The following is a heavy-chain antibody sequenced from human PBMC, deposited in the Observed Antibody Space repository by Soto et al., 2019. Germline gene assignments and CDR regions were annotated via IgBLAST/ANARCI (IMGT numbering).Heavy chain of an antibody. V-gene: IGHV4-59*05. D-gene: IGHD3-3*01. J-gene: IGHJ5*02. CDR3: ARGAITIFGVVKTENWFDL. CDR2: IYYSGST. Sequence: PSETLSLTCTVSGGSISSYYWSWIRQPPGKGLEWIGSIYYSGSTYYNPSLKSRVTVSVDTSKNQFSLKLSSVTAADTAVYYCARGAITIFGVVKTENWFDLWGQGTLVTVSS. CDR1: GGSISSYY.